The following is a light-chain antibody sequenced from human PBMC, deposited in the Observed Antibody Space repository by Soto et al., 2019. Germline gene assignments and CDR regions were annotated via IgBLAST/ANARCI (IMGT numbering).Light chain of an antibody. Sequence: QSALTQPASVSGSPGQSITISCTGTSTDVGGYNYVSWYQQHPGKAPKLMISEVSNRPSGVSNRFSGSKSGNTASLTISGLQAEDEADYYCSSYTSSSTLVFGTGTKVTAL. J-gene: IGLJ1*01. CDR2: EVS. CDR3: SSYTSSSTLV. V-gene: IGLV2-14*01. CDR1: STDVGGYNY.